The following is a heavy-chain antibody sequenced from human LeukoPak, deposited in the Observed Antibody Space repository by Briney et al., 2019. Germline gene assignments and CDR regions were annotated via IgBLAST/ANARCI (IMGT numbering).Heavy chain of an antibody. CDR2: ISSYNGNT. J-gene: IGHJ4*02. D-gene: IGHD3-3*02. CDR1: GYTFTMDG. CDR3: ARFSIFGVLDY. V-gene: IGHV1-18*01. Sequence: ASVSVSSTPSGYTFTMDGISRGRQAPGQGGVEIGCISSYNGNTHYSQSLQRRVTITTDTSTSTAYMELRSLRSDDTAVYYCARFSIFGVLDYWGQGTLVTVSS.